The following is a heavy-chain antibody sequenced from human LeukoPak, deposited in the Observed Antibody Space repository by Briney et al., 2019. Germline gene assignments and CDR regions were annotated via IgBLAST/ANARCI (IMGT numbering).Heavy chain of an antibody. V-gene: IGHV4-4*02. CDR3: ARVDSTSGANFDY. Sequence: SGTLSLTCAVSGDSISSSNWWRWVRQSPGKGLEWIGEIYHSGSTNCNPSLKSRVSISVDKSNNLFSLKLNPVTAADTAVYYCARVDSTSGANFDYWGQGTLVTVSS. D-gene: IGHD6-13*01. CDR2: IYHSGST. J-gene: IGHJ4*02. CDR1: GDSISSSNW.